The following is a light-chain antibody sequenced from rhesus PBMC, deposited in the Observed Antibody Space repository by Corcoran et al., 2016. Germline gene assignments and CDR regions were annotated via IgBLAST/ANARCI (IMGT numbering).Light chain of an antibody. J-gene: IGKJ4*01. V-gene: IGKV1-25*01. CDR2: DAS. CDR3: QQYNSYPLT. Sequence: DIQMTQSPSSLSASVGDTVTITCQASQGIKKYLAWNQQKPGKAPKLLIYDASTLQSGVPSRFSGSGSGTEFTLTISSLQPEDFATYCCQQYNSYPLTFGGGTKVELK. CDR1: QGIKKY.